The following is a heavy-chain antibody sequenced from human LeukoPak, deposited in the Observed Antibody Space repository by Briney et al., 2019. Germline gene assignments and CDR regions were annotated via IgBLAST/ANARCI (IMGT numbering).Heavy chain of an antibody. D-gene: IGHD3-10*01. CDR2: ISWNSGSI. CDR1: GFTFDDYA. V-gene: IGHV3-9*01. CDR3: AKDRYYGSGSYWDY. J-gene: IGHJ4*02. Sequence: GGSLRLSCAASGFTFDDYAMHWVRQAPGKGLEWVSGISWNSGSIGYADSVKGRFTISRDNAKNSLYLQMNSLRAEDTALYYCAKDRYYGSGSYWDYWGQGTLVTVSS.